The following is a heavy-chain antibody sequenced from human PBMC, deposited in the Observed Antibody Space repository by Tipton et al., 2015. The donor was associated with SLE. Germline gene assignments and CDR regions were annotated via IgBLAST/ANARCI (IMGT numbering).Heavy chain of an antibody. J-gene: IGHJ4*02. CDR1: GFTFSSYS. CDR2: IKEDGNEK. Sequence: SLRLSCAASGFTFSSYSMSWVRQAPGKGLEWVADIKEDGNEKYYVDSVKGRFTTSRDNAKNPLYLQMNSLRAEDTAVYYCARAPGVRVFDYWGQGTLVTVSS. V-gene: IGHV3-7*01. D-gene: IGHD3-10*01. CDR3: ARAPGVRVFDY.